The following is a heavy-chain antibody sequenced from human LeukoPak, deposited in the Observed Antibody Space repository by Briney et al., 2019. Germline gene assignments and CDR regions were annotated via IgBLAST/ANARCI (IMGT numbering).Heavy chain of an antibody. V-gene: IGHV3-30*02. Sequence: GGSLRLSCAPSGFTFSTYGMHWVRQAPGKGLNWVAFIRYDGTEEYYADSVKDRFIVSRDNSKNTVYLQMNSLRVEDTAIYYCAKVGYGWYEVDYWGQGTLVTVS. D-gene: IGHD6-19*01. CDR1: GFTFSTYG. CDR2: IRYDGTEE. J-gene: IGHJ4*02. CDR3: AKVGYGWYEVDY.